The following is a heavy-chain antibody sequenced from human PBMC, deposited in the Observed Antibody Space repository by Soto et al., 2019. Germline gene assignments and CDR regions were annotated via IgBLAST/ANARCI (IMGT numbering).Heavy chain of an antibody. J-gene: IGHJ5*02. Sequence: ASVNVSCKSSGGTFSSYAISWVRQAPGQGLEWMGGIIPIFGTANYAQKFQGRVTITADKSTSTAYMELSSLRSEDTAVYYCARGGIAARPVSWFDPWGQGTLVTVSS. V-gene: IGHV1-69*06. CDR3: ARGGIAARPVSWFDP. CDR1: GGTFSSYA. CDR2: IIPIFGTA. D-gene: IGHD6-6*01.